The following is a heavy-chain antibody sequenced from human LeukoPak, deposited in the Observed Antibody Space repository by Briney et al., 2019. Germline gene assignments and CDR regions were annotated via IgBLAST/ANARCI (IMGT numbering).Heavy chain of an antibody. V-gene: IGHV3-43*02. Sequence: GGSLRLSCAASGSTFDDYATHWVRQAPGKGREWVSFISGDGGSTYYADSVKGRFTISRDNSKNSLYLQMSSLRTEDTALYYCAKDTTGRGLTTYYWGQGTLVTVSS. CDR3: AKDTTGRGLTTYY. J-gene: IGHJ4*02. CDR1: GSTFDDYA. D-gene: IGHD2/OR15-2a*01. CDR2: ISGDGGST.